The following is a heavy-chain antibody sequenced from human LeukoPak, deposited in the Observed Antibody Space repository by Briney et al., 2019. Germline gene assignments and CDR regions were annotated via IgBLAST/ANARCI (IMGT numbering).Heavy chain of an antibody. V-gene: IGHV4-39*07. Sequence: SETLSLTCSVSGGSIGSRYHYWGWIRQPPGKGLEWIGSIEYSGSTYYNPPLKSRVTISVDTSKNQFSLKLSSVTAADTAVYYCARGAPDASIVVVVAATRHFDYWGQGTLVTVSS. CDR3: ARGAPDASIVVVVAATRHFDY. CDR2: IEYSGST. J-gene: IGHJ4*02. D-gene: IGHD2-15*01. CDR1: GGSIGSRYHY.